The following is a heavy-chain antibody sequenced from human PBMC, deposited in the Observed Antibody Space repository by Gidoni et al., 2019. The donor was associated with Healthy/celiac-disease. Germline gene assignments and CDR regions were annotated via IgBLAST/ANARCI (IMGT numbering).Heavy chain of an antibody. Sequence: EVQLLESGGGLVQPGGSLRLSCAASGFTLSSYAMGWVRPAPGKGLEWGSAISGSGGSTYYADSVKGRFTISRDKSKNTLYLQMNSLRAEDTAVYYCAGEYGSGSYSFDYWGQGTLVTVSS. CDR1: GFTLSSYA. V-gene: IGHV3-23*01. CDR2: ISGSGGST. D-gene: IGHD3-10*01. CDR3: AGEYGSGSYSFDY. J-gene: IGHJ4*02.